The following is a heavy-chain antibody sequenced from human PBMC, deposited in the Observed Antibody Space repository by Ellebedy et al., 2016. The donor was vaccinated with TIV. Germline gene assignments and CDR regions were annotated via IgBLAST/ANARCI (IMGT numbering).Heavy chain of an antibody. J-gene: IGHJ4*02. V-gene: IGHV1-46*04. CDR2: INPSGGST. CDR3: VVGDPDSGSYTKFDY. CDR1: GYTFTSYY. Sequence: AASVKVSCKASGYTFTSYYMHWVRQAPGQGLEWMGIINPSGGSTSYAQKLQGRVTMTRDTSTSTVYMELSSLRSEDTAVYYCVVGDPDSGSYTKFDYWGQGTLVTVSS. D-gene: IGHD1-26*01.